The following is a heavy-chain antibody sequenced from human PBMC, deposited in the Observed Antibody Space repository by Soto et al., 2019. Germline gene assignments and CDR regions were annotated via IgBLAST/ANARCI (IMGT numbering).Heavy chain of an antibody. D-gene: IGHD6-13*01. CDR2: IHTTDGT. J-gene: IGHJ4*02. CDR3: ARALSSAAGLYFDF. Sequence: PSETLSLTCTVSGGSISSYYWSWIRQPAGKGMEWIGRIHTTDGTNYNPSLKSRVTMSIDTSNNKFSLKLSSLTAADTAVYYCARALSSAAGLYFDFWGQGTMVTAS. V-gene: IGHV4-4*07. CDR1: GGSISSYY.